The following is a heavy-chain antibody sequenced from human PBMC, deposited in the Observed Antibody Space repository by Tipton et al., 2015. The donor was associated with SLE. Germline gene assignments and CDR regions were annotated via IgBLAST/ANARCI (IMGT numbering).Heavy chain of an antibody. CDR3: ARQIQLWPSYYYDY. CDR2: LYYTGTT. V-gene: IGHV4-39*01. D-gene: IGHD5-18*01. J-gene: IGHJ4*02. CDR1: GGSISSTHYY. Sequence: LRLSCTVSGGSISSTHYYWGWIRQPPGKGLQWIGSLYYTGTTFYNESLKSRVTISGDTTKNHFSMRLTSATVADTAVYFCARQIQLWPSYYYDYWGQGHLVTVSS.